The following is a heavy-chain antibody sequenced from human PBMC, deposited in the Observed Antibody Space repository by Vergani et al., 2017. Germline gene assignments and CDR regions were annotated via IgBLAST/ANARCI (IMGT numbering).Heavy chain of an antibody. CDR1: GFTFSSYW. J-gene: IGHJ6*02. CDR3: ARDLLPNYDFWSGYSHAYYYYYGMDV. CDR2: INSDGSST. D-gene: IGHD3-3*01. Sequence: EVQLVESGGGLVQPGGSLRLSCAASGFTFSSYWMHWVRQAPGKGLVWVSRINSDGSSTSYADSVKGRFTISRDNAKNTLYLQMNSLRAEGTAVYYCARDLLPNYDFWSGYSHAYYYYYGMDVWGQGTTVTVSS. V-gene: IGHV3-74*01.